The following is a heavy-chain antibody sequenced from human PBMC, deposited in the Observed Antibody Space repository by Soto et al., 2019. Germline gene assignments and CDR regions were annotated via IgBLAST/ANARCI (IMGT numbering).Heavy chain of an antibody. CDR2: ISQDGSVK. CDR1: GISISTYA. D-gene: IGHD6-13*01. J-gene: IGHJ6*02. CDR3: AGRQQNYSYYGMDV. V-gene: IGHV3-30*03. Sequence: QVQLVESGGGVVQPGRSLTVSCAASGISISTYAMHWVRQAPGKGLEWVAVISQDGSVKYYADSVKGRFTISRDNPKNTRFLQMNSLGADDTAVYYCAGRQQNYSYYGMDVWGQGTTVTVSS.